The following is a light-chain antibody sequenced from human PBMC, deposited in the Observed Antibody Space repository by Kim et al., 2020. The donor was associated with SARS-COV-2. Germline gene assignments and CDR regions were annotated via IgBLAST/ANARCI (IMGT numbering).Light chain of an antibody. CDR2: DAS. V-gene: IGKV3D-15*01. CDR1: QSVRSS. Sequence: SPGDSATLSWRASQSVRSSLAWYQQKPGQAPRLLIYDASIRATGVPARFTGSGSGTEFTLTISSLQSEDFAVYFCQQYYTWAALTFGGGTKVDIK. CDR3: QQYYTWAALT. J-gene: IGKJ4*01.